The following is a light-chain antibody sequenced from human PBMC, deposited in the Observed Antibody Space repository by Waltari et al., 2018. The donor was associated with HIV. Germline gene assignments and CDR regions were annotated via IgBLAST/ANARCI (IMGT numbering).Light chain of an antibody. CDR2: GDS. CDR1: SPTIGPGYD. V-gene: IGLV1-40*01. CDR3: QSSDSSPLVI. J-gene: IGLJ2*01. Sequence: QSVLTQPPSVSGAPGQRVTISCTGTSPTIGPGYDVHWYQQVPGTAPKLLIYGDSNRPSGVPDRFTGSKSGTSASLVITGLQAEDEADYYCQSSDSSPLVIFGGGTKLTVL.